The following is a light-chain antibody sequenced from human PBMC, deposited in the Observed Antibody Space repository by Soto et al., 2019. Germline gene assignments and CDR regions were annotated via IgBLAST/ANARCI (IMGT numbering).Light chain of an antibody. CDR3: QQYASAPLT. J-gene: IGKJ1*01. Sequence: EIVLTHSPGTLSLSPGERATLSCRASQIVNNNYLAWYQQKPGQAPRLVMYGASSRATGIPDRFSASGSGTDFTLTISRLGPEDFAVYYCQQYASAPLTFGLGTKVEIK. CDR1: QIVNNNY. CDR2: GAS. V-gene: IGKV3-20*01.